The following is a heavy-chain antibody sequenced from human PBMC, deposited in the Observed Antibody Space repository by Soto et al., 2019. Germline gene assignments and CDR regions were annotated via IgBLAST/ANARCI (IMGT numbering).Heavy chain of an antibody. CDR3: ERAKVINKRIER. CDR2: IYYSGTT. CDR1: VFSIINSYYY. J-gene: IGHJ4*02. Sequence: SSTXSLTCSFSVFSIINSYYYLSWIRQPPGKGLEWIGYIYYSGTTYYSPSLKSRVTISVDTSKSKLSMKLSSATAADTAVYYCERAKVINKRIERWGQGTQV. V-gene: IGHV4-30-4*01. D-gene: IGHD4-17*01.